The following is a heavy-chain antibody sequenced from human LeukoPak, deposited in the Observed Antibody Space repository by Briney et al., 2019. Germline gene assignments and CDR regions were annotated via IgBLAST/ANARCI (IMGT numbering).Heavy chain of an antibody. CDR1: GGTFSSYA. CDR2: IIPIFGTA. V-gene: IGHV1-69*06. Sequence: ASVKVSCKASGGTFSSYAISWVRQAPGQGLEWMGGIIPIFGTANYAQKFQGRVTITADKSTSTAYMELSSLRSEDTAVYYCARDFGNYYDTPLGWGQGTLVTVSS. J-gene: IGHJ4*02. CDR3: ARDFGNYYDTPLG. D-gene: IGHD3-22*01.